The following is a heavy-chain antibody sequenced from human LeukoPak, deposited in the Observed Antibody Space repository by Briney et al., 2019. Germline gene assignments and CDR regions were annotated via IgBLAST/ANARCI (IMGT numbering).Heavy chain of an antibody. Sequence: GGSLGLSCAASGFAFNFFAMSWVRQVPGKRLEWISTINANAGSTYYADSVKGRFTISRDNSKNTLYLQMNSLRAEDTAVYYCAKDVCGGSCNWSDPWGQGTLVTVSS. CDR2: INANAGST. CDR3: AKDVCGGSCNWSDP. J-gene: IGHJ5*02. V-gene: IGHV3-23*01. CDR1: GFAFNFFA. D-gene: IGHD2-15*01.